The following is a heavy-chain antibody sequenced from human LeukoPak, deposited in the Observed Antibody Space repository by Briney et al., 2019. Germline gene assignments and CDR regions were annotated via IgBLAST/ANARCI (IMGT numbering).Heavy chain of an antibody. V-gene: IGHV1-69*13. J-gene: IGHJ3*02. CDR2: IIPIFGTA. Sequence: GASVKVSCKASGGTFSSYAISWVRQAPGQGLEWMGGIIPIFGTANYAQKFQGRVTITADESTSTAYMELSSLRSEDTAVYYCARDKATAGPAIAFDIWGQGTMVTVSS. D-gene: IGHD6-13*01. CDR1: GGTFSSYA. CDR3: ARDKATAGPAIAFDI.